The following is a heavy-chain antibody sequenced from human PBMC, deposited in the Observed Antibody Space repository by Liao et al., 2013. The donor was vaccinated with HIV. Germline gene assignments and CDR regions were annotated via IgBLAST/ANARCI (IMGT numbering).Heavy chain of an antibody. D-gene: IGHD3-3*01. V-gene: IGHV4-34*01. Sequence: QVQLQESGPGLVKPSETLSLTCAVYDGSFNTYFWSWVRQPPGKGLEWIGECNHLGTTNYNPSLKSRVTISLDTSKNQFSLKLSSVTAADTAVYYCARELERITIFGVVSPYWYFDLWGRGTLVTVSS. CDR2: CNHLGTT. J-gene: IGHJ2*01. CDR3: ARELERITIFGVVSPYWYFDL. CDR1: DGSFNTYF.